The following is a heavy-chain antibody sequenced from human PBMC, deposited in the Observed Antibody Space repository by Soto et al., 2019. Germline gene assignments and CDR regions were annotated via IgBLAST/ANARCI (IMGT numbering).Heavy chain of an antibody. D-gene: IGHD6-13*01. V-gene: IGHV4-59*12. CDR1: GASISSYY. Sequence: SETLSLTCTASGASISSYYWSSIRQPPGKGLEWIGYIYYSGSTNYNPSLKSRVTISVDTSKNQFSLKLSSVTAADTAVNYCERGGGSSSWFMGGNWFDPWGQGTLVTVSS. CDR2: IYYSGST. CDR3: ERGGGSSSWFMGGNWFDP. J-gene: IGHJ5*02.